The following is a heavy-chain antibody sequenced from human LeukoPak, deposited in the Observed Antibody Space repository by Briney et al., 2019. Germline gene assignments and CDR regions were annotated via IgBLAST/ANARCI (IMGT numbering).Heavy chain of an antibody. J-gene: IGHJ4*02. Sequence: EASVKVSCKASGYTFTSYYMHWVRQAPGQGLEWMGIINPSGGSTSYAQKFQGRVTMTRDTSTSTVYMELSSLRSEDTAVYYCAKGGGLSDIVVVPAAITWTDYWGQGTLVTVSS. CDR3: AKGGGLSDIVVVPAAITWTDY. D-gene: IGHD2-2*01. CDR1: GYTFTSYY. CDR2: INPSGGST. V-gene: IGHV1-46*01.